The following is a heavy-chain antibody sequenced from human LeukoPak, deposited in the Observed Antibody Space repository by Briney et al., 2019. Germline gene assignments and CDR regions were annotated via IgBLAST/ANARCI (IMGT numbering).Heavy chain of an antibody. CDR3: AKAPVTSCRGAFCYPFDY. V-gene: IGHV3-23*01. Sequence: GGSLRLSCAASGFTFSSYAMSWVRQAPGKGLEWVSAMSSSDDGRYYAASVRGRFTISRDTSRSTLYLQMNSLRAEDAAVYYCAKAPVTSCRGAFCYPFDYWGQGTLVTVSS. D-gene: IGHD2-15*01. CDR2: MSSSDDGR. CDR1: GFTFSSYA. J-gene: IGHJ4*02.